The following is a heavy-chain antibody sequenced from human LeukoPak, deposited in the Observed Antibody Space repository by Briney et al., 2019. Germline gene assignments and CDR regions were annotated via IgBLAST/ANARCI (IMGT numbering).Heavy chain of an antibody. CDR2: IGTAGDT. J-gene: IGHJ6*02. Sequence: GGSLRLSCAASGFTFSSYDMHWVRQATGTGLEWVSAIGTAGDTYYPGSVKGRFTISRENAKNSLYLQMNSLRAGDTAVYYCARGPYSYAGYYYGMDVWGQGTTVTVSS. D-gene: IGHD5-18*01. CDR3: ARGPYSYAGYYYGMDV. V-gene: IGHV3-13*01. CDR1: GFTFSSYD.